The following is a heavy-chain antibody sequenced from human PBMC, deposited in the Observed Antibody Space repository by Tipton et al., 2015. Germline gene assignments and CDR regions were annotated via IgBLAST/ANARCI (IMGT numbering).Heavy chain of an antibody. CDR2: IHYRGIT. D-gene: IGHD3-3*01. J-gene: IGHJ6*02. V-gene: IGHV4-31*03. CDR1: GGSISNGAYY. Sequence: TLSLTCTVSGGSISNGAYYWSWIRQYPGKGLEWIGHIHYRGITHYNPSLQSRVTMSVDTSKNHFSLNLTSVTAAVTAVYYCARHRNYALWSADPVEIDVWGQGTTVAVSS. CDR3: ARHRNYALWSADPVEIDV.